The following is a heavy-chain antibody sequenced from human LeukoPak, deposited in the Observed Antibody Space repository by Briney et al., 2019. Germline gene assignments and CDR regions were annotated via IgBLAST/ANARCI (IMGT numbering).Heavy chain of an antibody. V-gene: IGHV1-46*01. CDR3: ATTLRNNPP. J-gene: IGHJ5*02. D-gene: IGHD1-14*01. Sequence: ASVKVSCKASGYTFTSSYMHWVRQAPGQGLEWVGIINPGGGTTIYAQNFQGRVTMTRDTFTSTVYMELSSLTSEDTAVYYCATTLRNNPPWGQGTLVTVSS. CDR2: INPGGGTT. CDR1: GYTFTSSY.